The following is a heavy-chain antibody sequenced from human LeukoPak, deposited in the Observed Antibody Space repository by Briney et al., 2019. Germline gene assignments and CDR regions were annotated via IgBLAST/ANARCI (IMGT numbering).Heavy chain of an antibody. Sequence: PSETLSLTCTVSGGSISSNYWSWIRQPPGKGLELSGYISYSGVTGGITDYNPSLKSRVTISVDTSKNQVSLRLSSVSAADTAVYYCARDGAYCGGDCYGDYWGQGTLVTVSS. CDR3: ARDGAYCGGDCYGDY. J-gene: IGHJ4*02. D-gene: IGHD2-21*02. CDR1: GGSISSNY. V-gene: IGHV4-59*01. CDR2: ISYSGVTGGIT.